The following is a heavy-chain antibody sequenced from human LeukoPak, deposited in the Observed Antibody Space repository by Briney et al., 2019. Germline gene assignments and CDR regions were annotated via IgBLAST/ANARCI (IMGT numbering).Heavy chain of an antibody. CDR1: GYTFTSYG. V-gene: IGHV1-18*01. Sequence: ASVKVSCKACGYTFTSYGISWVRQAPGQGLEWMGWISAYNGNTNYAQKLQGRVTMTTDTSTSTAYMELRSLRSDDTAVYYCARGKYYYDSSGYYYVWPFDYWGQGTLVTVSS. J-gene: IGHJ4*02. CDR2: ISAYNGNT. CDR3: ARGKYYYDSSGYYYVWPFDY. D-gene: IGHD3-22*01.